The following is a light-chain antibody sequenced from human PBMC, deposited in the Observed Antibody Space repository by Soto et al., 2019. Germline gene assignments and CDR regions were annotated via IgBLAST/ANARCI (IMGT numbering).Light chain of an antibody. V-gene: IGKV3-20*01. J-gene: IGKJ2*01. CDR3: QQYGSSSYT. CDR2: AAS. Sequence: EIVLTQSPGTLSLSPGERATLSCRARENISSSYLAWYQQKPGQAPRLLIYAASSRATGIPDRFSGSGSGTDFTLTISKLEPEDFAVYYCQQYGSSSYTFGQGTQLEIK. CDR1: ENISSSY.